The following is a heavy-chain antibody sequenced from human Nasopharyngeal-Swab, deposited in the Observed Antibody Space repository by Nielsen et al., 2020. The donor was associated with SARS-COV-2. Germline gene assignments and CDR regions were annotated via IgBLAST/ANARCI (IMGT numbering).Heavy chain of an antibody. D-gene: IGHD2-8*02. J-gene: IGHJ4*02. CDR1: GFTFDDYP. Sequence: SLKISCAASGFTFDDYPMHWVRQAPGEGLEWVSGITWNSGSMGYADSVKGRFTISRDNAKNSLYLQMNSLRDEDTAVYYCAQLGGVAWFDYWGQGTLVTVSS. CDR3: AQLGGVAWFDY. V-gene: IGHV3-9*01. CDR2: ITWNSGSM.